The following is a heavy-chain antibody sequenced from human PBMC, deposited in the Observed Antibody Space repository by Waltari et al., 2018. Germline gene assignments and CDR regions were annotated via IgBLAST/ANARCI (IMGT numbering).Heavy chain of an antibody. CDR2: IIPIFGTA. CDR3: ASDRAVYSGTKGGAFDI. J-gene: IGHJ3*02. V-gene: IGHV1-69*08. CDR1: GGTFSSYA. Sequence: QVQLVQSGAEVKKPGSSVKVSCKASGGTFSSYAISWGRQAPGQGLEWMGRIIPIFGTANYAQKFQGRVTITADKSTSTAYMELSSLRSEDTAVYYCASDRAVYSGTKGGAFDIWGQGTMVTVSS. D-gene: IGHD1-26*01.